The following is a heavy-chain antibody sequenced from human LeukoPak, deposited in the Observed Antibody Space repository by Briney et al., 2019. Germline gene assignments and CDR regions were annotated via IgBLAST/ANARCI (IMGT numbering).Heavy chain of an antibody. CDR3: GRDTATAIDY. D-gene: IGHD5-18*01. CDR2: TTNTPNAYTT. CDR1: GFTFTNHY. V-gene: IGHV3-72*01. Sequence: PGGSLRLSCAASGFTFTNHYMDGVPQAPGMGLERIARTTNTPNAYTTAYAASVRGRFTVCRDDSKSLLHLQMSSLKTDDTAVYYCGRDTATAIDYWGRGTLVTVSS. J-gene: IGHJ4*02.